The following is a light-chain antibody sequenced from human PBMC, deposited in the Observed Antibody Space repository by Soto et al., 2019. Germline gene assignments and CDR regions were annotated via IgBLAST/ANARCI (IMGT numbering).Light chain of an antibody. Sequence: EIQRTQYPSTMSASVGDRFTTTRWASQSVRSWLAWYQQKPGRAIKFLIYDAYSLESGVTSRFSGSGSGTEFTITISNLQPDDFATYYCQQYDNYPLTVGGGTKVDIK. CDR3: QQYDNYPLT. J-gene: IGKJ4*01. V-gene: IGKV1-5*01. CDR1: QSVRSW. CDR2: DAY.